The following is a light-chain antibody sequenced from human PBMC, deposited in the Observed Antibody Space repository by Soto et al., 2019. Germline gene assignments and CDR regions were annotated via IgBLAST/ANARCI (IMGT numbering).Light chain of an antibody. CDR3: QQRTNWPSST. V-gene: IGKV3-11*01. Sequence: EVVLTQSPATLSLSPGERATLSCRASQSVRTYLAWYQQKPGQAPRLLIHDASSRATGIPARFSGSGSGTDFTLTISSLEPEDFAVYYCQQRTNWPSSTFGQETRLEI. J-gene: IGKJ5*01. CDR2: DAS. CDR1: QSVRTY.